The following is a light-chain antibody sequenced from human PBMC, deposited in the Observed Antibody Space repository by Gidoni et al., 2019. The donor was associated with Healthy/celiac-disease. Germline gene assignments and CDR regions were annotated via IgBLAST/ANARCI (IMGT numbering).Light chain of an antibody. CDR1: SSDVGGYNY. Sequence: QSALTPPASVSGSPGQSITISCTGTSSDVGGYNYVSWYQQHPGKAPKLMIYEVSNRPSGVSNRFSGSKSGNTASLTISGLQAEDEADYYCSSYTSSSTPLVFGGGTKLTVL. V-gene: IGLV2-14*01. CDR3: SSYTSSSTPLV. CDR2: EVS. J-gene: IGLJ3*02.